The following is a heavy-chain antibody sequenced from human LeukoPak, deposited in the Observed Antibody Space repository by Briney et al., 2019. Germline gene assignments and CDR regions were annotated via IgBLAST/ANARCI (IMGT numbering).Heavy chain of an antibody. Sequence: SGKVSCKASGFTFTSSAVQWVRQARGQRLEWIGWIVVGSGNTNYAQKFQERVIIIRDMSTRRVYMELSSLTFEDTAVYYCAAGYSGYEYPNCWGQGTLVTVSS. J-gene: IGHJ4*02. CDR3: AAGYSGYEYPNC. D-gene: IGHD5-12*01. CDR1: GFTFTSSA. CDR2: IVVGSGNT. V-gene: IGHV1-58*01.